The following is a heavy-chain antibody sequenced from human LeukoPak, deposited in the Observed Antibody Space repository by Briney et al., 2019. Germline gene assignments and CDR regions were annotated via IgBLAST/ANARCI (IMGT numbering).Heavy chain of an antibody. CDR1: GFTFRNYW. CDR2: IKQDGSET. Sequence: PGGSLRLSCAASGFTFRNYWMGWVRQAPGKGLEWVANIKQDGSETYYVDSVKGRFTISRDSAKNSLYLQMNSLRAEDTAVYYCARENYFDYWGQGTLVTVSS. CDR3: ARENYFDY. V-gene: IGHV3-7*01. J-gene: IGHJ4*02.